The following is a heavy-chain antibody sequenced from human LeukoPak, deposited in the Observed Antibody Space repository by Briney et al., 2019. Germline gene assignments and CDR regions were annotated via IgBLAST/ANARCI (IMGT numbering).Heavy chain of an antibody. D-gene: IGHD2-2*01. Sequence: PSETLSLTCTVSGGSISSGSYYWSWIRQPAGKGLEWIGRIYTSGSTNYNPSLKSRVTISVDTSKNQFSLKLSSVTAADTAVYYCARGGYCSSTSCRHWFDPWGQGTLVTVSS. J-gene: IGHJ5*02. CDR3: ARGGYCSSTSCRHWFDP. V-gene: IGHV4-61*02. CDR1: GGSISSGSYY. CDR2: IYTSGST.